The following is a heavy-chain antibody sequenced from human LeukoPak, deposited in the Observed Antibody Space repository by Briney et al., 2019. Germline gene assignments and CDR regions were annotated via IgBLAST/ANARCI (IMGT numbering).Heavy chain of an antibody. Sequence: SETLSLTCAVSVGSISSYYWSWLRHPPGKGLEWIGYIYYSGSTKYNAYLTNRVTISVDTSKHQFSLKLSSVTAADTAVYYCAREVGYCSGGSCYSYFDYWGQGTLVTVSS. J-gene: IGHJ4*02. CDR2: IYYSGST. D-gene: IGHD2-15*01. CDR1: VGSISSYY. CDR3: AREVGYCSGGSCYSYFDY. V-gene: IGHV4-59*01.